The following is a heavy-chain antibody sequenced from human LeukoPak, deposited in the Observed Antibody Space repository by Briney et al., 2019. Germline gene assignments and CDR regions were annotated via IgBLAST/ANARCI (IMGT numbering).Heavy chain of an antibody. Sequence: SETLSLTCTVSGGSLSSYDWSWIRQPPGQGLEWIGYIYYSGSTNYNPSLKSRITISVDTSKNQFSLKLSSVTAADTAVYYCARSVYSSGWYEYYFDYWGQGTLVTVSS. J-gene: IGHJ4*02. V-gene: IGHV4-59*01. CDR3: ARSVYSSGWYEYYFDY. D-gene: IGHD6-19*01. CDR2: IYYSGST. CDR1: GGSLSSYD.